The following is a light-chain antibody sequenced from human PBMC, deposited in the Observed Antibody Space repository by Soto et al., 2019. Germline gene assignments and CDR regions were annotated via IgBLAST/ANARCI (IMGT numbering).Light chain of an antibody. V-gene: IGKV4-1*01. CDR2: WES. J-gene: IGKJ5*01. CDR1: QSLLYSFNNHSQ. Sequence: DIVMTQTPDSLAVSLGERATIKCKSRQSLLYSFNNHSQIAWYQKQQGQPPKLLIYWESTRNSGVPDRFSGSRSVPHLTLTVSRLQAEDVSIYVCQHYYTTPITFGQGTRLE. CDR3: QHYYTTPIT.